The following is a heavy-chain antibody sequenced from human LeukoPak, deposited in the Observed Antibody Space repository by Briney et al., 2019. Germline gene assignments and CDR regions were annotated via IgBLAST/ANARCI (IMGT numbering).Heavy chain of an antibody. CDR1: GFTFSSYW. CDR2: IKHDGREK. CDR3: ARVPKVWKAKDYFDY. Sequence: GGSVTLSCAASGFTFSSYWMSWVRQAPGKGLEWVANIKHDGREKYYVDSVKGRFTISRDNAKNSVSLQMNSLRREDTAVYYCARVPKVWKAKDYFDYWGQGTLVTFSS. D-gene: IGHD3-16*01. J-gene: IGHJ4*02. V-gene: IGHV3-7*03.